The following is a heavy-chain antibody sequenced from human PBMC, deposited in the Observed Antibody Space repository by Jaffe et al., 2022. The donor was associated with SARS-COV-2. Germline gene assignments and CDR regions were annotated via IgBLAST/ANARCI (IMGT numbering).Heavy chain of an antibody. CDR2: IKQDGSER. CDR1: GIIFSNHW. D-gene: IGHD1-26*01. J-gene: IGHJ4*02. V-gene: IGHV3-7*01. Sequence: EVQLVESGGGLVQPGGSLRLSCAASGIIFSNHWMSWVRQAPGKGLEWVANIKQDGSERYYVDSVKGRFTISRDNAKNSLFLQMNSLRADDTAVYYCASRPSFPNTYYGVFDYWGQGALVTVSS. CDR3: ASRPSFPNTYYGVFDY.